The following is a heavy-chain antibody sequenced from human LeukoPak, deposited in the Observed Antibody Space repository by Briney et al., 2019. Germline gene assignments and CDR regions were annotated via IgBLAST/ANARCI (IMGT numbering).Heavy chain of an antibody. CDR2: IYHSGST. J-gene: IGHJ5*02. Sequence: PSETLSLTCAVSGASVSSNNWWWSWVRQPPGKGLEWIGEIYHSGSTNYNPSLKSRVTMSVDKSKNQFSLKLSSVTAADTAVYYCARDLSPHIVVVVAATGYNWFDPWGQGTLVTVSS. CDR1: GASVSSNNW. D-gene: IGHD2-15*01. V-gene: IGHV4-4*02. CDR3: ARDLSPHIVVVVAATGYNWFDP.